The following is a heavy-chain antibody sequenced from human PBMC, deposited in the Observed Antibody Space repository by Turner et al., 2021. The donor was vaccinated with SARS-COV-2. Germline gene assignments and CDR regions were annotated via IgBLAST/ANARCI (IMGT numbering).Heavy chain of an antibody. CDR3: ARGTYYYNSSVYSGTNWFDP. J-gene: IGHJ5*02. D-gene: IGHD3-22*01. V-gene: IGHV3-21*01. CDR1: GFTFSSYT. CDR2: ISSSSSYI. Sequence: EVQLGESGGGLVKPGGSLRLSCAASGFTFSSYTMYRVRQARGKGLEWVSSISSSSSYIYYADSVKGRFTISRDNAKNSLYLQMNSLRAEDTAVYYCARGTYYYNSSVYSGTNWFDPWGQGTLVTVSS.